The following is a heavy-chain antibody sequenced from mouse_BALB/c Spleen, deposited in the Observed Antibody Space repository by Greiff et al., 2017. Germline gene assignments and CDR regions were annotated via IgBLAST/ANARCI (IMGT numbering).Heavy chain of an antibody. D-gene: IGHD2-1*01. V-gene: IGHV5-6-4*01. Sequence: EVMLVESGGGLVKPGGSLKLSCAASGFTFSSYTMSWVRQTPEKRLEWVATISSGGSYTYYPDSVKGRFTISRDNAKNTLYLQMSSLKSEDTAMYYCTRGYYGNYPFAYWGQGTLVTVSA. CDR3: TRGYYGNYPFAY. CDR1: GFTFSSYT. J-gene: IGHJ3*01. CDR2: ISSGGSYT.